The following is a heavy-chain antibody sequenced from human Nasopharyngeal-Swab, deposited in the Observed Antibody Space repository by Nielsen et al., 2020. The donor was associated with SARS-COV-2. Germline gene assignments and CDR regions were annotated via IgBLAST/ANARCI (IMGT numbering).Heavy chain of an antibody. D-gene: IGHD3-10*01. J-gene: IGHJ5*02. V-gene: IGHV4-30-4*07. CDR3: ARGKRITMVRGTGWFDP. CDR2: IYYSGST. Sequence: SETLSLTCAVSGGSISSGGYSWSWIRQPPGKGLEWIGYIYYSGSTYYNPSLKSRVTISVDTSKNQFSLKLSSVTAADTAVYYCARGKRITMVRGTGWFDPWGQGTPVTVSS. CDR1: GGSISSGGYS.